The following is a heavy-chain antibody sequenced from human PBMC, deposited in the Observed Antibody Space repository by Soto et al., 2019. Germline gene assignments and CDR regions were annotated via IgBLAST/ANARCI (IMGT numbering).Heavy chain of an antibody. CDR2: ISSSSSYI. J-gene: IGHJ4*02. CDR1: GFTFSSYS. V-gene: IGHV3-21*01. D-gene: IGHD3-3*01. CDR3: ARAELRFPEPFFDY. Sequence: GGSLRLSCAASGFTFSSYSMNWVRQAPGKGLEWVSSISSSSSYIYYADSVKGRFTISRDNAKNSLYPQMNSLRAEDTAVYYCARAELRFPEPFFDYWGQGTLVTVSS.